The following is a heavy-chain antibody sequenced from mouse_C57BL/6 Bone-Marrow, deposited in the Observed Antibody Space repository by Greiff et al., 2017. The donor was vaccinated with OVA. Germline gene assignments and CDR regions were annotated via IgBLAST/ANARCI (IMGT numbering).Heavy chain of an antibody. CDR1: GYTFTSYG. V-gene: IGHV1-58*01. Sequence: EVKLQESGAELVRPGSSVKMSCKTSGYTFTSYGINWVKQRPGPGLEWIGYIYIGNGYTEYNEKFKGKAKLTSDQSSSTAYMQLRSLTSEDSAFYFCARGPGSIPWFAYWCQGTLVTVSA. CDR2: IYIGNGYT. D-gene: IGHD1-1*01. CDR3: ARGPGSIPWFAY. J-gene: IGHJ3*01.